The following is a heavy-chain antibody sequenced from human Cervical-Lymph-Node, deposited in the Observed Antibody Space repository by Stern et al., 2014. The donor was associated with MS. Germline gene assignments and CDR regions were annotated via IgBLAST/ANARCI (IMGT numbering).Heavy chain of an antibody. CDR2: VYHTGST. Sequence: QVQLQDSGPGLVRPSETLSLTCNVSGGSMPDYYLRWIRQPPGKGLEWIGSVYHTGSTSYNPSLKSRVTISIDTSKSQFALKVNSVTTADTAVYYCARGGRMASTFYWGQGTLVTVSS. D-gene: IGHD5-24*01. CDR1: GGSMPDYY. V-gene: IGHV4-59*01. J-gene: IGHJ4*02. CDR3: ARGGRMASTFY.